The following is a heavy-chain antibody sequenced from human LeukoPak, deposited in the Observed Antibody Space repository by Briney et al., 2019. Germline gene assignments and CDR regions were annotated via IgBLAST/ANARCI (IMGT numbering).Heavy chain of an antibody. CDR1: GDSIRSYY. J-gene: IGHJ4*02. CDR2: IHNNGDS. Sequence: PSETLSLTCIASGDSIRSYYWNWIRQAPGKALEWIGHIHNNGDSAYNFSLKSRVTISMDTSKNQFSLKLSSVTAADTAVYYCGRWGYFDSGNYFVVDYWGQGTVVTVSS. CDR3: GRWGYFDSGNYFVVDY. D-gene: IGHD3-22*01. V-gene: IGHV4-59*01.